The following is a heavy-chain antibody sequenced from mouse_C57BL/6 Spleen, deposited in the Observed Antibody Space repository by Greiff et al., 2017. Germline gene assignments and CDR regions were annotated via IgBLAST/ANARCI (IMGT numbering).Heavy chain of an antibody. CDR2: IDPETGGT. CDR3: TRRSYDYDGWYFDD. J-gene: IGHJ1*03. D-gene: IGHD2-4*01. CDR1: GYTFTDYE. Sequence: VQLQESGAELVRPGASVTLSCKASGYTFTDYEMHWVKQTPVHGLEWIGAIDPETGGTAYNQKFKGKAILTADKSSSTAYMELRSLTSEDSAVYYCTRRSYDYDGWYFDDWGTGTTVTVSA. V-gene: IGHV1-15*01.